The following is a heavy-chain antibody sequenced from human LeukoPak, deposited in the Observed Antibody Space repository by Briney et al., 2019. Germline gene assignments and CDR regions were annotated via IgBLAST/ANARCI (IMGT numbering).Heavy chain of an antibody. CDR3: ARDGGSGWYSYYYYMDV. CDR1: GYTFTSYG. D-gene: IGHD6-19*01. Sequence: GASVKVSCKASGYTFTSYGISWVRQAPGQGLEWMGWISAYNGNTNYAQKLQGRVTMTTDTSTSTAYMELRSLRSDDTAVYYCARDGGSGWYSYYYYMDVWGKGTTVTVSS. J-gene: IGHJ6*03. V-gene: IGHV1-18*01. CDR2: ISAYNGNT.